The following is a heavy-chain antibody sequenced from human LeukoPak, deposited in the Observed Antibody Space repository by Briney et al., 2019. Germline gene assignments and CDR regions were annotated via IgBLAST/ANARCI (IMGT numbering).Heavy chain of an antibody. CDR2: INIGGTNT. J-gene: IGHJ5*02. CDR3: ATDGAGFDT. V-gene: IGHV3-11*01. Sequence: PGGSLRLSCAASGFTFSDYYMSWIRQAPGKGLEWLSYINIGGTNTHYADSVKGRFTISRDYTKKSLYLQMNNLRDEDTAVYTCATDGAGFDTWGQGVLVTVSS. CDR1: GFTFSDYY.